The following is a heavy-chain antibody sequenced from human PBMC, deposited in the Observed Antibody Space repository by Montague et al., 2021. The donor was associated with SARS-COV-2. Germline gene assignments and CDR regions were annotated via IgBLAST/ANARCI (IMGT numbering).Heavy chain of an antibody. Sequence: SETLSLTCSVSGLSFSDSYWSWIRQPPGKGLEWIGEINHRGTSNYNPSLKSRVSISVDTSKNQFSLYLGSVTAADTAVYYCARGRQHFNMIVVVMTGGEYYFDYWGQGTLVTVSS. J-gene: IGHJ4*02. CDR2: INHRGTS. D-gene: IGHD3-22*01. CDR3: ARGRQHFNMIVVVMTGGEYYFDY. CDR1: GLSFSDSY. V-gene: IGHV4-34*01.